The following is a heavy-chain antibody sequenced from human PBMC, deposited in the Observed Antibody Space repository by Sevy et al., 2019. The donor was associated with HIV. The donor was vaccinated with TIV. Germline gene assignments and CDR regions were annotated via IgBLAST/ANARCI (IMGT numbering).Heavy chain of an antibody. V-gene: IGHV3-30-3*01. CDR3: ARGGIVGATRDYFDY. Sequence: GGSVRLSCAASGFTFSSYAMHWVRQAPGKGLEWVAVISYDGSNKYYADSVKGRFTISRDNSKNTLYLQMNSLRAEDTAVYYCARGGIVGATRDYFDYWGQGTLVTVSS. CDR2: ISYDGSNK. D-gene: IGHD1-26*01. CDR1: GFTFSSYA. J-gene: IGHJ4*02.